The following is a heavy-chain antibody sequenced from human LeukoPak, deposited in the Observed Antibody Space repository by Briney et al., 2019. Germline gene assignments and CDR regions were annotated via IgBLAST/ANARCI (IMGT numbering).Heavy chain of an antibody. CDR2: IYYSGST. D-gene: IGHD3-9*01. J-gene: IGHJ3*02. V-gene: IGHV4-59*01. Sequence: PSETLSLTCAVYGGSFSGYYWSWIRQPPGKGLEWIGYIYYSGSTNYNPSLKSRVTISVNTSKNQFSLKLSSVTAADTAVYYCARDVGYYDILTGYYPDAFDIRGQGTMVTVSS. CDR1: GGSFSGYY. CDR3: ARDVGYYDILTGYYPDAFDI.